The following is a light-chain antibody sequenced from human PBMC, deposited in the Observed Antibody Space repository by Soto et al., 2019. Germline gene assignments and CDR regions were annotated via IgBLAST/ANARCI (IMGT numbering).Light chain of an antibody. CDR3: QQYENLPLT. CDR2: DAS. J-gene: IGKJ4*01. Sequence: DIQMTQSPSSLSASVGDRVTITFQASQDISNYLNWYQQKPGKAPKLLIYDASNLERGVPSRFSGSGTGTEYTFTISSLQAEDNGTYYCQQYENLPLTFGGGTKVDIK. CDR1: QDISNY. V-gene: IGKV1-33*01.